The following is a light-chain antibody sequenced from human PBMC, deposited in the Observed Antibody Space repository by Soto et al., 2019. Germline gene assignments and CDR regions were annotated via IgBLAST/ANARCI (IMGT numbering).Light chain of an antibody. CDR1: QSVGSN. J-gene: IGKJ1*01. Sequence: EIVMTQSPATLSVSPGERATLSCRASQSVGSNLAWYQLKPGQAPSLLIYGASTRATGIPARFSGSGSGTDFTLTISSLQSEDCAIYFCQQYNNWPPDRTFGQGTKVEIK. CDR3: QQYNNWPPDRT. CDR2: GAS. V-gene: IGKV3-15*01.